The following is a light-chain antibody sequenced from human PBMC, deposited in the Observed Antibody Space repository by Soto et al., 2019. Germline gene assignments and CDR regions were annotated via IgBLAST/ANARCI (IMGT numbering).Light chain of an antibody. CDR1: QIVTSD. Sequence: DIVLTQSPGTLSLSPGERVTLSCRASQIVTSDYLAWYQQKPGQAPRLLIYDASTRATVIPARFSGSGSGTEFTLTISSLQSEDFAVYYCQQYNDWPPITFGQGTRLEIK. CDR3: QQYNDWPPIT. V-gene: IGKV3-15*01. CDR2: DAS. J-gene: IGKJ5*01.